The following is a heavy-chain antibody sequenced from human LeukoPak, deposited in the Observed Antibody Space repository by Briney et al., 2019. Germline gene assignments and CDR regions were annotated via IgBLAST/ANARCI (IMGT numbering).Heavy chain of an antibody. Sequence: GGSLRLSCAASGFTFSSYAMHWVRQAPGKGLEWVAVISYDGSNKYYADSVKGRFTISRDNSKNTLYLQMSSLRPEDTAVYYCVKDYCSGDNCYSDYWGQGTLVTVSS. CDR1: GFTFSSYA. CDR3: VKDYCSGDNCYSDY. V-gene: IGHV3-30*14. D-gene: IGHD2-15*01. J-gene: IGHJ4*02. CDR2: ISYDGSNK.